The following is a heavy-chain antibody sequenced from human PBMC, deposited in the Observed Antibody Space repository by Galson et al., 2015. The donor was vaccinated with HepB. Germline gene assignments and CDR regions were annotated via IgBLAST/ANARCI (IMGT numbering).Heavy chain of an antibody. CDR2: ISGSGGST. Sequence: GFTFSSYAMSWVRQAPGKGLEWVSAISGSGGSTYYADSVKGRFTISRDNSKNTLYLQMSSLRAEDTAVYYCAKAYGVEYYYYYMDVWGKGTTVTVSS. CDR1: GFTFSSYA. D-gene: IGHD4-17*01. CDR3: AKAYGVEYYYYYMDV. V-gene: IGHV3-23*01. J-gene: IGHJ6*03.